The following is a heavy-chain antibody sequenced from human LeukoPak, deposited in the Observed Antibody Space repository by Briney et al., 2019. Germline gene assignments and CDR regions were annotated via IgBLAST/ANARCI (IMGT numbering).Heavy chain of an antibody. Sequence: PGGSLRLSCAASGFTFDDYAMHWVRQAPGKGLEWVSGISWNSGSIGYADSVKGRLTISRDNAKTSLYLQMNSLRAEDPALYYCAKGGSAVGRYYMDVWGKGTTVTVSS. D-gene: IGHD6-13*01. CDR2: ISWNSGSI. J-gene: IGHJ6*03. CDR1: GFTFDDYA. V-gene: IGHV3-9*01. CDR3: AKGGSAVGRYYMDV.